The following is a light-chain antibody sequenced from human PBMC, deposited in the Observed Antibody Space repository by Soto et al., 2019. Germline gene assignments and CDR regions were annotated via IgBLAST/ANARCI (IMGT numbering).Light chain of an antibody. CDR2: AAS. Sequence: DIQMTQSPSSLSASVGDRVTITCRASQSINDNLNWYQQKLGKAPQLLIYAASTLQSGVPSRFSGSGSGTDFTLTISSLQPEDFATYYCQHIYTIPITFGQGTRLEIK. CDR1: QSINDN. J-gene: IGKJ5*01. CDR3: QHIYTIPIT. V-gene: IGKV1-39*01.